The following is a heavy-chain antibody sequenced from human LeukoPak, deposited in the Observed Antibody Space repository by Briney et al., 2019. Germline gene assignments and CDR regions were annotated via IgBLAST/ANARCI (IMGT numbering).Heavy chain of an antibody. CDR3: TRDIAVAGDY. Sequence: GGSLRLSCAASGFTVSSNYMSWVRQAPGKGLEWVANIKQDGSEKYYVDSVKGRFTISRDNAKNSLYLQMNSLRAEDTAMYYCTRDIAVAGDYWGQGTLVTVSS. CDR1: GFTVSSNY. V-gene: IGHV3-7*01. D-gene: IGHD6-13*01. J-gene: IGHJ4*02. CDR2: IKQDGSEK.